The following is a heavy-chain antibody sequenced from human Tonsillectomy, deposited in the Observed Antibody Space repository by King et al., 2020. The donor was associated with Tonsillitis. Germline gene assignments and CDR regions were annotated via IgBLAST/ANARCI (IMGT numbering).Heavy chain of an antibody. J-gene: IGHJ4*02. CDR1: GFTFSSYA. V-gene: IGHV3-23*04. CDR2: ISGSGGST. D-gene: IGHD4-17*01. CDR3: AKGTHTYGDGYFDY. Sequence: DVQLVESGGGLVQPGGSLRLSCAAFGFTFSSYAMSWVRQAPGKGLEWVSGISGSGGSTYYADSVKGRFTISRDNSRNTLYLQINSLRAEDTAVYYCAKGTHTYGDGYFDYWGQGILVTVSS.